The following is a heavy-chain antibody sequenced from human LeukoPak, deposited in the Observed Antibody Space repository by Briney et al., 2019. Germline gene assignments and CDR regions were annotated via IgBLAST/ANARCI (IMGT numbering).Heavy chain of an antibody. D-gene: IGHD4-17*01. CDR3: ARHYGDWGRYGMDV. J-gene: IGHJ6*02. Sequence: SETLSHTCTVSGGSISSYYWSWIRQPPGKGLEWIGYIYYSGSTNYNPSLKSRVTISVDTSKNQFSLKLSSVTAADTAVYYCARHYGDWGRYGMDVWGQGTTVTVSS. V-gene: IGHV4-59*08. CDR2: IYYSGST. CDR1: GGSISSYY.